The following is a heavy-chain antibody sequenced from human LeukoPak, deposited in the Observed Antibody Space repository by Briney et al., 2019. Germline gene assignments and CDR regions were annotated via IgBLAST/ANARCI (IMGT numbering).Heavy chain of an antibody. CDR3: ARLAYDYIWGSYRPLDY. V-gene: IGHV3-11*01. Sequence: GGSLRLSCAACGFTFSDYYMSWIRQAPGKGLECVSHISTSGSRIYYADSVKGRFTISRDNAKNSLYLQMNSLRAEDTAVYYCARLAYDYIWGSYRPLDYWGQGTLVTVSS. J-gene: IGHJ4*02. D-gene: IGHD3-16*02. CDR2: ISTSGSRI. CDR1: GFTFSDYY.